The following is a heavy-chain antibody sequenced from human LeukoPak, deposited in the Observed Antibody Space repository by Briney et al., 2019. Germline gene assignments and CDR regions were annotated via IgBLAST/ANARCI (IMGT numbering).Heavy chain of an antibody. J-gene: IGHJ4*02. V-gene: IGHV4-59*01. CDR2: IYYSGST. CDR3: ARVAVAGTADY. D-gene: IGHD6-19*01. Sequence: KPSETLSLTCTVSGGSISSYYWSWIRQPPGKGLEWIGYIYYSGSTNYNPSLKSRVTISVDTSKNQFSLKLSSVTAADTAVYYCARVAVAGTADYWGQGTLVTVSS. CDR1: GGSISSYY.